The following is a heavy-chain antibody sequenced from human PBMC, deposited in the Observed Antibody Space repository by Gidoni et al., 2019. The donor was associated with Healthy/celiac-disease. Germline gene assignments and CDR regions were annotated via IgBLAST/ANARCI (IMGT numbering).Heavy chain of an antibody. V-gene: IGHV3-9*01. Sequence: EVQLVESGGGLVQPGRSLRLSCAASGFTFDDYAMHWVRQAPGKGLERVSGISWNSGSIGYADSVKGRFTISRDNAKNALYLQMNSLRAEDTALYYCAKDIVGYCSSTRCYYDDMDVWGKGTTVTVS. CDR1: GFTFDDYA. CDR3: AKDIVGYCSSTRCYYDDMDV. J-gene: IGHJ6*03. D-gene: IGHD2-2*01. CDR2: ISWNSGSI.